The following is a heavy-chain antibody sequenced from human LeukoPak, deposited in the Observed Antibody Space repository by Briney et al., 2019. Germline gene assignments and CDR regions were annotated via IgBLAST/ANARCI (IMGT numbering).Heavy chain of an antibody. Sequence: GGSLRLSCAASGFTFSSYAMSWVRQAPGKGLEWVSAISGSGGSTYYADSVKGRFTISRDNSKNTLYLQMNSLRAEDTAVYYCAKPLSVHGSGWYAGYDYWGQGTLVTVSS. J-gene: IGHJ4*02. CDR1: GFTFSSYA. CDR3: AKPLSVHGSGWYAGYDY. D-gene: IGHD6-19*01. CDR2: ISGSGGST. V-gene: IGHV3-23*01.